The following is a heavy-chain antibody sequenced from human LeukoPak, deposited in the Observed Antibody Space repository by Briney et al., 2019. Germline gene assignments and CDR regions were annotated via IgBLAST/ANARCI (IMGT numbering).Heavy chain of an antibody. J-gene: IGHJ4*02. CDR1: GFTFSSYS. Sequence: GGSLRLSCAASGFTFSSYSLNWVRQAPGKGLEWVSYISSSGSTIYYADSVKGRFTISRDNAKNSLYLQMNSLRAEDTAVYYCARDYYDSSGYYYFDYWGQGTLVTVSS. V-gene: IGHV3-48*04. CDR2: ISSSGSTI. CDR3: ARDYYDSSGYYYFDY. D-gene: IGHD3-22*01.